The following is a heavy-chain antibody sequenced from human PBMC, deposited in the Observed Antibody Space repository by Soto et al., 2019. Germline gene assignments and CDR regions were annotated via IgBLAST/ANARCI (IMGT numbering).Heavy chain of an antibody. D-gene: IGHD5-12*01. CDR2: IYYSGST. CDR3: ARYVFMDRLYGMDV. Sequence: SETLSLTCTVSGGSISSGGYYWSWIRQHPGKGLEWIGYIYYSGSTYYNPSLKSRVTISVDTSKNQFSLKLSSVTAADTAVYYCARYVFMDRLYGMDVWGQGTTVTVSS. J-gene: IGHJ6*02. CDR1: GGSISSGGYY. V-gene: IGHV4-31*03.